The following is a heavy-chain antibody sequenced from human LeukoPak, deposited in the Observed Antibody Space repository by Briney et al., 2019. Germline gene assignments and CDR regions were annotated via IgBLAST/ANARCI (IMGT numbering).Heavy chain of an antibody. V-gene: IGHV4-39*07. D-gene: IGHD3-22*01. CDR3: ARAQYYYDSSGYYTKKYYYYMDV. CDR2: IYYSGST. J-gene: IGHJ6*03. Sequence: SETLSLTCSVSGGSISSSSYYWGWIRQPPGKGLEWIGSIYYSGSTYYNPSLKSRVTISVDTSKNQFSLKVISVTAADTAVYYCARAQYYYDSSGYYTKKYYYYMDVWGKGTTVTISS. CDR1: GGSISSSSYY.